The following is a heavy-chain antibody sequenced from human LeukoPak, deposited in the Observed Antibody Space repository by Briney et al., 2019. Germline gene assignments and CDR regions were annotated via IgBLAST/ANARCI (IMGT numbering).Heavy chain of an antibody. Sequence: PGGSLRLSCAASGFTFSDNCMTWIRQAPGKGLEWVSYISGSGTTIYYADSVRGRFTISRDNAKNSLFLQMNSLRAEDTAVYYCARETTGFRGVGHWGQGALVTVSS. CDR3: ARETTGFRGVGH. D-gene: IGHD1-1*01. CDR2: ISGSGTTI. J-gene: IGHJ4*02. V-gene: IGHV3-11*01. CDR1: GFTFSDNC.